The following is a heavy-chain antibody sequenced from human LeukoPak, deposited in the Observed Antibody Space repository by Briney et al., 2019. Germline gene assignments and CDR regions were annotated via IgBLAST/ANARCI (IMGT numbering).Heavy chain of an antibody. CDR1: GFTFSDFY. Sequence: PGGSLRLSCAASGFTFSDFYMSWIRQAPGKGLEWVSYISSSGYTIYYAVSVKGRFTVSRDNAKNSLYLQMNSLRAEDTALYYCAREIRGATPYYFDYWGQGTLVTVSS. J-gene: IGHJ4*02. CDR3: AREIRGATPYYFDY. D-gene: IGHD1-26*01. V-gene: IGHV3-11*04. CDR2: ISSSGYTI.